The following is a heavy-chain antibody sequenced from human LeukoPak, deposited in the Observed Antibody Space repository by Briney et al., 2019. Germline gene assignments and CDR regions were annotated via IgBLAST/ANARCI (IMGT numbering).Heavy chain of an antibody. J-gene: IGHJ4*02. D-gene: IGHD1-26*01. CDR2: ISGSGGTT. V-gene: IGHV3-23*01. CDR3: AKDRLGALLYFDS. Sequence: PGGSLSLFCAPSGLTFSSYGMRWARQAPGEGLECVSAISGSGGTTYYADSVKGRFTISRDNSMNTLYLQMNSLRAEDTAVYSCAKDRLGALLYFDSWGQGTLVTVSS. CDR1: GLTFSSYG.